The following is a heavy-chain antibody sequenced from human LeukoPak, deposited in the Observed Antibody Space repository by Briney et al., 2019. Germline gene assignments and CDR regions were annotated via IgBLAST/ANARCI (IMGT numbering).Heavy chain of an antibody. V-gene: IGHV4-59*01. D-gene: IGHD3-22*01. CDR1: GGSISSYY. J-gene: IGHJ4*02. CDR2: IYYSGST. CDR3: AREGGGIYDSSGYYPGTFDY. Sequence: PSETLSLTCTVSGGSISSYYWSWIRQPPGKGLEWIGYIYYSGSTNYNPSLKSRVTISVDTSKNQFSLKLSSVTAADTAVYYCAREGGGIYDSSGYYPGTFDYWGQGTLVTVSS.